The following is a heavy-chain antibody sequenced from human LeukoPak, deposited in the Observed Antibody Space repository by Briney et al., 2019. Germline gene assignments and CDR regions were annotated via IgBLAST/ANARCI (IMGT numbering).Heavy chain of an antibody. CDR1: GYTFTGYY. CDR3: ARVWFGTSVGFDP. CDR2: INPNSGGT. D-gene: IGHD3-10*01. J-gene: IGHJ5*02. Sequence: GASVKVSCKASGYTFTGYYMHWVRQAPGQGLEWMGWINPNSGGTNYAQKFQGRVTMTRDTSISTAYMELSRLRSDDTAVYYCARVWFGTSVGFDPWGQGTLVTVSS. V-gene: IGHV1-2*02.